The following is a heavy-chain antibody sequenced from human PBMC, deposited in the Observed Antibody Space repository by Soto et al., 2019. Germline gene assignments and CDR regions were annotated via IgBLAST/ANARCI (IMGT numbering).Heavy chain of an antibody. J-gene: IGHJ3*02. CDR3: TTYNWNYVDAFDI. CDR2: IKSKTDGGTT. V-gene: IGHV3-15*01. Sequence: GGSLRLSCAASGFTFSNAWMSWVRQAPGKGLEWVGRIKSKTDGGTTDYAAPVKGRFTISRDDSKNTLYLQMNSLKTEDTAVYYCTTYNWNYVDAFDIWGQGTMVTVSS. CDR1: GFTFSNAW. D-gene: IGHD1-7*01.